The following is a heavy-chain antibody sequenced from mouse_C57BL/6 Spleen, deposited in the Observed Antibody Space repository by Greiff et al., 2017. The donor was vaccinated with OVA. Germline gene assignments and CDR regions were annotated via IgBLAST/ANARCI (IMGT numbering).Heavy chain of an antibody. CDR1: GYSFTDYN. Sequence: EVKLLESGPELVKPGASVKISCKASGYSFTDYNMNWVKQSNGKSLEWIGVINPNYGTTSYNQKFKGKATLTVDQSSSTAYMQLNSLTSEDAAVYYCARKDSSGYVPFAYWGQGTLVTVSA. D-gene: IGHD3-2*02. CDR2: INPNYGTT. J-gene: IGHJ3*01. CDR3: ARKDSSGYVPFAY. V-gene: IGHV1-39*01.